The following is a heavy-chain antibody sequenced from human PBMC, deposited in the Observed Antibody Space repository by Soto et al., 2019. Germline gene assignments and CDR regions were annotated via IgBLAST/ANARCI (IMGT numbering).Heavy chain of an antibody. CDR3: ARAVLPATAPFDY. CDR2: IYYSGST. J-gene: IGHJ4*02. Sequence: QVQLQESGPRLVKPSETLSLTCIVSGGSISSYYWSWIRQPPGKGLEWIGYIYYSGSTNYNPSLTGRVXISVDTSKNQFSLKLSSVTAADTAVYYCARAVLPATAPFDYWGQGTLVTVSS. V-gene: IGHV4-59*01. D-gene: IGHD2-2*01. CDR1: GGSISSYY.